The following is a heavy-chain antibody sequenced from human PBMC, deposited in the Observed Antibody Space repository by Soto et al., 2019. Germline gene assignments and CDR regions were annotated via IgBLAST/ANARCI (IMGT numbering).Heavy chain of an antibody. J-gene: IGHJ4*02. V-gene: IGHV4-34*01. CDR1: GGSFSGYY. Sequence: PSETLSLTCAVYGGSFSGYYWSWIRQPPGKGLEWIGEINHSGSTNYNPSLKSRVTISVDTSKNQFSLKLSSVTAADTAVYYCASLQSTTVALNTGDYWGQGTLVTVSS. CDR2: INHSGST. D-gene: IGHD4-17*01. CDR3: ASLQSTTVALNTGDY.